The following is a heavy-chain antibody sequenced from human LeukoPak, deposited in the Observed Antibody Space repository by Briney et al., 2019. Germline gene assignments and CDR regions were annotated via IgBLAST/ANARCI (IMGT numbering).Heavy chain of an antibody. CDR2: IYHSGST. D-gene: IGHD6-13*01. J-gene: IGHJ4*02. CDR3: ASVAGKYSIDY. CDR1: GYSISSGYY. V-gene: IGHV4-38-2*02. Sequence: SETLSLTCTVSGYSISSGYYWGWIRQPPGKWLEWIGSIYHSGSTYYNPSLKSRVTISVDTSKNQFSLKLSSVTAADTAVFYCASVAGKYSIDYWGQGTLVTVSS.